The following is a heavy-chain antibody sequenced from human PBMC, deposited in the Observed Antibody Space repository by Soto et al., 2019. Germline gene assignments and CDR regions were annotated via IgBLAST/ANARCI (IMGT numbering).Heavy chain of an antibody. CDR1: GFTFSSYG. Sequence: TGGSLRLSCAPSGFTFSSYGMHWARQAPGKGLEWVAVIWYDGSNKVYADSVKGRFTISRDNSKNTLYLQINSLRAEYMAVYYCARDLSGDYGALDTWGQGTMVTVSS. J-gene: IGHJ3*02. CDR3: ARDLSGDYGALDT. D-gene: IGHD4-17*01. CDR2: IWYDGSNK. V-gene: IGHV3-33*01.